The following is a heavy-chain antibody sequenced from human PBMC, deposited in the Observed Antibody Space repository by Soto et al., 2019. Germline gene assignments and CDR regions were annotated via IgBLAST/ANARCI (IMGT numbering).Heavy chain of an antibody. CDR1: GFDFGSYY. CDR3: WRELDVAARPGSQRLDH. D-gene: IGHD6-6*01. Sequence: PGGSLTLSCVTSGFDFGSYYMTWIRQAPGKGLEWVSHISSQSIYTNYAASVKGRFTISRDNATNSLYLQMTSLRADDTAVYYCWRELDVAARPGSQRLDHWGQGTLVTVSS. CDR2: ISSQSIYT. V-gene: IGHV3-11*06. J-gene: IGHJ4*02.